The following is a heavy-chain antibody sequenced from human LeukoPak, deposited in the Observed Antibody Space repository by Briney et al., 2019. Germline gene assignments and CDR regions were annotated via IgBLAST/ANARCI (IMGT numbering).Heavy chain of an antibody. V-gene: IGHV3-49*04. CDR1: GFTFGNYA. J-gene: IGHJ4*02. D-gene: IGHD3-22*01. CDR2: IRSKAYGGTT. CDR3: NYYYYDSSGYYDFDY. Sequence: GGSLRLSCTASGFTFGNYAMSWVRQAPGKGLEWVGFIRSKAYGGTTEYAASVKGRFTISRDDSKSIGYLQMNSLKTEDTAVYYCNYYYYDSSGYYDFDYWGQGTLVTVSS.